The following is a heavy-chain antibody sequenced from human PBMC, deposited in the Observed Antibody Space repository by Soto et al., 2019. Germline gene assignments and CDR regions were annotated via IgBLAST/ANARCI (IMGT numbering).Heavy chain of an antibody. J-gene: IGHJ4*02. CDR1: GLTFSNAW. CDR2: IKSKTDGGTT. D-gene: IGHD3-22*01. CDR3: TTGSYDSSGSMDY. Sequence: GGSLRLSCAASGLTFSNAWMNWVRQAPGKGLEWVGRIKSKTDGGTTDYAAPVKGRFTISRDDSKNTLYLQMNSLKTEDTAVYYCTTGSYDSSGSMDYWGQGTLVTVSS. V-gene: IGHV3-15*07.